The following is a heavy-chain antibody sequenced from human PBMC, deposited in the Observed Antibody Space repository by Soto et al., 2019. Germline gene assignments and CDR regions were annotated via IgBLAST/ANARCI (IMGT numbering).Heavy chain of an antibody. V-gene: IGHV3-48*02. J-gene: IGHJ4*02. CDR2: INSGSSTI. CDR3: ERVGGATMATMYFDP. CDR1: GLTFTGYS. Sequence: EVQLVESGGGLIQPGGSLRLSCAVSGLTFTGYSMNWVRQAPGKGLEWVSFINSGSSTIFYADSVKGRFTISRDNAKNSPYLEMNSLREEDTAVYYCERVGGATMATMYFDPWGQGTLVTVSS. D-gene: IGHD5-12*01.